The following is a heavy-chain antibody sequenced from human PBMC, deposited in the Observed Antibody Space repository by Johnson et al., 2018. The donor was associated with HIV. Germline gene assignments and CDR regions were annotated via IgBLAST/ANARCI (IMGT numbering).Heavy chain of an antibody. CDR2: ISWPSGTI. D-gene: IGHD3-22*01. CDR3: ARENSSGYHDAFDI. V-gene: IGHV3-9*01. Sequence: VQLVESGGGVIRPGRSLRLSCAASGFTFDDYAMHWVRQAPGQGLEWVSSISWPSGTIEYADSVKGRFTTSRDNAKTSLYVQMNSLRAEDTALYYCARENSSGYHDAFDIWGQGTLVTVSS. CDR1: GFTFDDYA. J-gene: IGHJ3*02.